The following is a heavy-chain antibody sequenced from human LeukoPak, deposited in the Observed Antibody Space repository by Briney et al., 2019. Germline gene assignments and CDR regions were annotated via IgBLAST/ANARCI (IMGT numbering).Heavy chain of an antibody. J-gene: IGHJ3*02. V-gene: IGHV3-74*01. CDR3: ARGNAHAFDI. Sequence: GGSLRLSCAASGFTFSNYWMHWVRQAPGKGLVWVSRIHSDGSSTTSADSVKGRFTVSRDNAENTLYLQMNSLRAEDTAVYFCARGNAHAFDIWGQGTMVTVSS. CDR1: GFTFSNYW. D-gene: IGHD1-1*01. CDR2: IHSDGSST.